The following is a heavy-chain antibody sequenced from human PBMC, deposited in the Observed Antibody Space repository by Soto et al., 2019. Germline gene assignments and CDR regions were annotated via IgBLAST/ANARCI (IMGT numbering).Heavy chain of an antibody. D-gene: IGHD6-19*01. CDR2: INPSGGST. CDR3: ARDGRSSYSSAWYYFDY. J-gene: IGHJ4*02. Sequence: QVQLVQSGAEVKKPGASVKVSCKASGYTFTSYYMHWVRQAPGQGLEWMGIINPSGGSTSYAQKFQGRVTMTRDTSTSTVYKELSSLRSEDTAVYYCARDGRSSYSSAWYYFDYWGQGTLVTVSS. V-gene: IGHV1-46*01. CDR1: GYTFTSYY.